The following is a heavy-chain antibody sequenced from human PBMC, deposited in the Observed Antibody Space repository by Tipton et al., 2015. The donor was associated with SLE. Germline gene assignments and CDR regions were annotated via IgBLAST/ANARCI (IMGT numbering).Heavy chain of an antibody. Sequence: TLSLTCAVYGVSFSGYSCGWFRQPVGKGLEWIGRISTSGSTNYHPSRKSRVTMSVDTSKNQFSLKLSSVTAADPAVYYCARDPTYGGNSGLDYWGQGTLVTVSS. CDR1: GVSFSGYS. D-gene: IGHD4-23*01. V-gene: IGHV4-59*10. J-gene: IGHJ4*02. CDR2: ISTSGST. CDR3: ARDPTYGGNSGLDY.